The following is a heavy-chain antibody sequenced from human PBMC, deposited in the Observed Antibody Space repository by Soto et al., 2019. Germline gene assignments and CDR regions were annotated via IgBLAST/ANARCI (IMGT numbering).Heavy chain of an antibody. D-gene: IGHD6-13*01. CDR3: ARRSGYQQPTGPFDY. Sequence: GESLKISCKGSGYSFTSHWIGWVRQMPGKGLEWMGVIYPGDSDTRYSPSFQGQVTFSADKSINTAFLQWSSLTASDTAMYFCARRSGYQQPTGPFDYWGQGTLVTVSS. V-gene: IGHV5-51*01. J-gene: IGHJ4*02. CDR2: IYPGDSDT. CDR1: GYSFTSHW.